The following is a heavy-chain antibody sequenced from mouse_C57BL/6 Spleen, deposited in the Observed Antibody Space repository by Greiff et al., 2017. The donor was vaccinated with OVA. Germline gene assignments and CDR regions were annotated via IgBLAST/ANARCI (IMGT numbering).Heavy chain of an antibody. CDR3: ARREGITTVDSHFDY. V-gene: IGHV1-72*01. J-gene: IGHJ2*01. D-gene: IGHD1-1*01. CDR2: IDPNSGGT. Sequence: QVQLQQPGAELVKPGASVKLSCKASGYTFTSYWMHWVKQRPGRGLEWIGRIDPNSGGTTYNEKFKSKATLTVDKSSSTAYMQISSLTSEDSAVDYCARREGITTVDSHFDYWGQGTTLTVSS. CDR1: GYTFTSYW.